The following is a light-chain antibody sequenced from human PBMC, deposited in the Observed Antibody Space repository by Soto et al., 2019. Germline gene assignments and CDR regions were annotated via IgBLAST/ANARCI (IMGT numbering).Light chain of an antibody. J-gene: IGKJ1*01. Sequence: DIQMTQSPSSLSASVGDRVTITCRASQSISSYLNWFQQKPGKAPKRLIYAASSRQCGVPSRFSGSGSGTDFTLTISSLQPEDFATYYCQQSNSTLWTFGQGTKVDIK. CDR2: AAS. CDR3: QQSNSTLWT. V-gene: IGKV1-39*01. CDR1: QSISSY.